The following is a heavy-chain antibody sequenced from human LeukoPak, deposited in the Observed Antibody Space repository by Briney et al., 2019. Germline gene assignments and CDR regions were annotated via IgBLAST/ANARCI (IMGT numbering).Heavy chain of an antibody. CDR1: GGSISSSSYY. V-gene: IGHV4-39*01. CDR3: ASGIAEDYFDY. J-gene: IGHJ4*02. CDR2: IYYSGST. Sequence: PSETLSLTCTVSGGSISSSSYYWGWIRQPPGKGPEWIGSIYYSGSTYYNPSLKSRVTISVDTSKNQFSLKLSSVTAADTAVYYCASGIAEDYFDYWGQGTLVTVSS. D-gene: IGHD6-13*01.